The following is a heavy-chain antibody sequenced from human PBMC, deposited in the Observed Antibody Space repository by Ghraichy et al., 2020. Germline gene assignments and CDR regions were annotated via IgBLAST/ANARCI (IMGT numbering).Heavy chain of an antibody. D-gene: IGHD6-13*01. CDR2: IWYDGSNK. CDR1: GFTFSSYG. Sequence: GESLNISCAASGFTFSSYGMHWVRQAPGKGLEWVAVIWYDGSNKYYADSVKGRFTISRDNSKNTLYLQMNSLRAEDTAVYYCAREVGPRGSSWYFDYWGQGTLVTVSS. V-gene: IGHV3-33*01. CDR3: AREVGPRGSSWYFDY. J-gene: IGHJ4*02.